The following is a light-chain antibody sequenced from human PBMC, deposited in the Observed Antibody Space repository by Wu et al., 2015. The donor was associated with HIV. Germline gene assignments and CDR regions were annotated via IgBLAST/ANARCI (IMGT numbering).Light chain of an antibody. CDR2: AAS. CDR3: QQYYTYPRT. V-gene: IGKV1-8*01. CDR1: QDVSGY. Sequence: AIRMTQSPSSLSASTGDRVTITCRASQDVSGYLGWYQQKPGKAPKLLISAASTLQNGVPSRFSGSGSGTDFLLTISCLQSEDFATYYCQQYYTYPRTFGQGSKVE. J-gene: IGKJ1*01.